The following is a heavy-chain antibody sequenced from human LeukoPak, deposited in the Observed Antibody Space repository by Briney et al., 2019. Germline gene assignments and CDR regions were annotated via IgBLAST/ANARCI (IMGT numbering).Heavy chain of an antibody. CDR1: GFTFSNYA. CDR3: AKWGDYDVLTGYYDPDY. J-gene: IGHJ4*02. Sequence: GGSLRLSCVASGFTFSNYAMSWVRQAPGKGLEWVSAITGSGGITYYADSVKGRFTISRDNSKNTLYLRMNSLRAEDTAVYYCAKWGDYDVLTGYYDPDYWGQGTLVTVSS. V-gene: IGHV3-23*01. D-gene: IGHD3-9*01. CDR2: ITGSGGIT.